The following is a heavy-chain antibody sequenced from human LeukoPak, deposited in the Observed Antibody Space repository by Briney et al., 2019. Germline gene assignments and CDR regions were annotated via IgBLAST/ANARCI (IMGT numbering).Heavy chain of an antibody. CDR1: GFTFGDYA. V-gene: IGHV3-7*01. D-gene: IGHD2-21*02. CDR3: ARAENLYCGGDCYPFDY. Sequence: GGSLRLSCTASGFTFGDYAMSWVRQAPGKGLEWVANIKQDGSEKYYVDSVKGRSTISRDNAKNSLYLQMNSLRAEDTAVYYCARAENLYCGGDCYPFDYWGQGTLVTVSS. CDR2: IKQDGSEK. J-gene: IGHJ4*02.